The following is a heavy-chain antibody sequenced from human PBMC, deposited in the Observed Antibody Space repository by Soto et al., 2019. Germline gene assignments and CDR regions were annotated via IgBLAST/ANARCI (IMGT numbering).Heavy chain of an antibody. J-gene: IGHJ3*02. CDR3: ASNIVATILNAFDI. V-gene: IGHV3-48*01. Sequence: PGGSLRLSCAASGFTFSSYSMNWVRQAPGKGLEWVSYISSSSSTIYYADSVKGRFTISRDNAKNSLYLQINSLRAEDTAVYYCASNIVATILNAFDIWGQGTMVTVSS. CDR1: GFTFSSYS. CDR2: ISSSSSTI. D-gene: IGHD5-12*01.